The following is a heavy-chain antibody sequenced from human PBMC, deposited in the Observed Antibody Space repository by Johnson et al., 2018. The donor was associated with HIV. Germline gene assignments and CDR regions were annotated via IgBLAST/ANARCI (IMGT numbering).Heavy chain of an antibody. Sequence: VQLVESGGGLVQPGGSLRLSCAASGFTFSSYAMSWVRQAPVKGLEWVSTISGSGGSTYYADFVKGRLTLSRDNPKNTLYLQMNSLRAEDTAVYYCAREAYGSGGSCYDAFDIWGQGTMVTVSS. CDR2: ISGSGGST. CDR1: GFTFSSYA. CDR3: AREAYGSGGSCYDAFDI. V-gene: IGHV3-23*04. D-gene: IGHD2-15*01. J-gene: IGHJ3*02.